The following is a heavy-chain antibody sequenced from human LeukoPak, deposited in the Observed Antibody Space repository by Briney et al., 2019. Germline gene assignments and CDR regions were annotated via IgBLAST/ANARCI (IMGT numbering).Heavy chain of an antibody. J-gene: IGHJ3*02. CDR2: IKQDGSEI. D-gene: IGHD1-1*01. Sequence: GGSLRLSCAASGFNFNSYWMSWVRQAPGKGLECVANIKQDGSEIYFVDSVKGRFTISRDNAKSSLYLQMNSLRGEDTAVYYCTGVERPPLDDAFDIWGQGTMVTVSS. CDR3: TGVERPPLDDAFDI. V-gene: IGHV3-7*04. CDR1: GFNFNSYW.